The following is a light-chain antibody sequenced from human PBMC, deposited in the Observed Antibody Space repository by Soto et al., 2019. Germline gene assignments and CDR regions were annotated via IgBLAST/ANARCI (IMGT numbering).Light chain of an antibody. CDR2: EGS. J-gene: IGLJ3*02. Sequence: QSALTQPASVSGSPGQSIIISCTAASSDVGTYSLVSWYQQHPGKAPKLMIYEGSRRPSGVSNRFSGSTSDNTASLTISGPQAEDEADYYCCSYAGSTNFVLFGGGTKLTVL. V-gene: IGLV2-23*01. CDR3: CSYAGSTNFVL. CDR1: SSDVGTYSL.